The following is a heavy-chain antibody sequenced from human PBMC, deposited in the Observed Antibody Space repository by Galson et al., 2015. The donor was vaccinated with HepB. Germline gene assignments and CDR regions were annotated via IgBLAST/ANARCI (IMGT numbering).Heavy chain of an antibody. Sequence: SLRLSCAASGFTFSSYAMHWVRQAPGKGLEWVAVISYDGSNKYYADSVKGRFTISRDNSKNTLYLQMNSLRAEDTAVYYCARGDQSSGWTDYWGQGTLVTVSS. CDR1: GFTFSSYA. J-gene: IGHJ4*02. CDR2: ISYDGSNK. CDR3: ARGDQSSGWTDY. V-gene: IGHV3-30-3*01. D-gene: IGHD6-19*01.